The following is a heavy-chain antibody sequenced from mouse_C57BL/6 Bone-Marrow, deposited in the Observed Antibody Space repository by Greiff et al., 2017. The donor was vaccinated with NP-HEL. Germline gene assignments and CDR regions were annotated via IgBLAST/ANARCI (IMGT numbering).Heavy chain of an antibody. CDR2: IWSDGST. V-gene: IGHV2-6*03. J-gene: IGHJ3*01. Sequence: VKLQESGPGLVAPSQSLSLTCPASGFSLTSYGVHWVRQPPGKGLEWLVVIWSDGSTTDNSALKSRLSISKDNSKSQVFLKMNSLQTDDTAMYYCARGGYDDGGGFAYWGQGTLVTVSA. D-gene: IGHD2-2*01. CDR1: GFSLTSYG. CDR3: ARGGYDDGGGFAY.